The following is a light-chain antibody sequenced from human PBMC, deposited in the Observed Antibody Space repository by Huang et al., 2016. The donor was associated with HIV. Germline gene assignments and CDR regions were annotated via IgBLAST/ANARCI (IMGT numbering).Light chain of an antibody. CDR2: GAS. Sequence: EMVMTQSPDTLVVSPGERATLSCRASQGVSSNVAWYQQKPGQAPRLLIHGASTRVSGIPARFSGSWSETDFTLTIRSLQSEDSAVYYCQQYNKWPRTFGQGTKLEIK. J-gene: IGKJ2*01. CDR1: QGVSSN. V-gene: IGKV3-15*01. CDR3: QQYNKWPRT.